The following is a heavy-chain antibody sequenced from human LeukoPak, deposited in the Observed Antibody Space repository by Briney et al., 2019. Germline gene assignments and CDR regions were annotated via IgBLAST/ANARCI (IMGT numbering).Heavy chain of an antibody. CDR3: ARDSTGIVGGYYFDY. D-gene: IGHD1-26*01. J-gene: IGHJ4*02. V-gene: IGHV4-59*12. CDR2: IYYSGST. CDR1: GGSISSYY. Sequence: KPSETLSLTCTVSGGSISSYYWSWIRQPPGKGLEWIGYIYYSGSTNYNPSLKSRVTISVDKSKNQFSLKLSSVTAADTAVYYCARDSTGIVGGYYFDYWGQGTLVTVSS.